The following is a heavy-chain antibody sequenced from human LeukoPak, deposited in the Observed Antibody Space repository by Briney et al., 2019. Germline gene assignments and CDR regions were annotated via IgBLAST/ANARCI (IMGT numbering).Heavy chain of an antibody. V-gene: IGHV4-61*02. D-gene: IGHD3-10*01. Sequence: PSETLSLTCTVSGGSISSSSYYWSWIRQPAGKGLEWIGRIYTSGSTNYNPSLKSRVTMSVDTSKNQFSLKLSSVTAADTAVYYCARDIGQILWFGDNWFDPWGQGTLVTVSS. CDR2: IYTSGST. CDR3: ARDIGQILWFGDNWFDP. CDR1: GGSISSSSYY. J-gene: IGHJ5*02.